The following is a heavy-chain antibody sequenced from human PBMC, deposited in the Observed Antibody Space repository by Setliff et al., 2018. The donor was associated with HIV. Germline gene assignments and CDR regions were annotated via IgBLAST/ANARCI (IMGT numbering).Heavy chain of an antibody. V-gene: IGHV4-59*08. J-gene: IGHJ4*02. Sequence: SSETLSLTCTVSGGSIRSYYWSWIRQSPGKGLEWIGYVFYNGDTAYNPSLKSRLTISVDTSKSQFSLKLTSVTAADTAVYYCARQVSIPGVAITPVDYWGQGALVTVS. CDR2: VFYNGDT. CDR3: ARQVSIPGVAITPVDY. CDR1: GGSIRSYY. D-gene: IGHD5-12*01.